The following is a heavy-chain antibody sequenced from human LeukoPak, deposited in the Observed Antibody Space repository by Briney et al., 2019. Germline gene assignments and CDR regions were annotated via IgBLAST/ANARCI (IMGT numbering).Heavy chain of an antibody. CDR2: IYYSGST. CDR1: GVSISGNY. Sequence: SETLSLTCTVSGVSISGNYWSWIRQPPGKGLEWIGSIYYSGSTYYNTSLKSRVTISVDTSKNQFSLKLSSVTAADTAVYYCARAILSGYPDSWGQGTLVIVFS. V-gene: IGHV4-59*01. CDR3: ARAILSGYPDS. D-gene: IGHD3-3*01. J-gene: IGHJ4*02.